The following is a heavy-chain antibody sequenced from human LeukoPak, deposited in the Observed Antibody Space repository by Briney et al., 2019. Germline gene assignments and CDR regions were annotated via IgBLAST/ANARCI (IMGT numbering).Heavy chain of an antibody. J-gene: IGHJ4*02. D-gene: IGHD2-21*01. CDR1: GFTFSTHS. CDR2: ISSSSGTI. CDR3: APSVI. V-gene: IGHV3-48*02. Sequence: PGGSLRLSCAASGFTFSTHSMNGVRQAPGKGLEWVSYISSSSGTIYYADSVKGRFTISRDNATNSLYLQMNSLRDEDTALYYCAPSVIRGQGSLVTVSS.